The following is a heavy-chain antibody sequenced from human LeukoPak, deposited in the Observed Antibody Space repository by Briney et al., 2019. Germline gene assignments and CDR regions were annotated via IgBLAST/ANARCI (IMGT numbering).Heavy chain of an antibody. J-gene: IGHJ4*02. D-gene: IGHD1-26*01. Sequence: PGGSLRLSCAASGSTFSSYAMSWVRQAPGKGLEWVSAISGSGGSTYYADSVKGRFTISRDNSKNTLYLQMNSLRAEDTAVYYCAKAVGATKYYFDYWGQGTLVTVSS. CDR3: AKAVGATKYYFDY. V-gene: IGHV3-23*01. CDR2: ISGSGGST. CDR1: GSTFSSYA.